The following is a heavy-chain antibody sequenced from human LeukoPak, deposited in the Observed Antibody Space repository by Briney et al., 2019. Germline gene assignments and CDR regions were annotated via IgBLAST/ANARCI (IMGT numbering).Heavy chain of an antibody. D-gene: IGHD3-10*01. CDR2: IYSGGSS. Sequence: SGGSLRLSCAASGFTVSSNYMSWVRQAPGKGLEWVSVIYSGGSSYYADSVKGRFTISRDNAKNSLYLQMNSLRAEDTAVYYCARTTTRRGFDYWGQGTLVTVSS. V-gene: IGHV3-53*01. CDR1: GFTVSSNY. J-gene: IGHJ4*02. CDR3: ARTTTRRGFDY.